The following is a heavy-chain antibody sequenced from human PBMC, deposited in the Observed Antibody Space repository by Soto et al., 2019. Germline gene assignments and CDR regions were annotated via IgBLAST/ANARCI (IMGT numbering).Heavy chain of an antibody. D-gene: IGHD3-3*01. CDR1: GYTFDDYY. CDR3: ARGLTYYDFWSGPRGMDV. CDR2: VNPNSGST. Sequence: ASVKVSCKASGYTFDDYYIHWVRQAPGQGLEWMGWVNPNSGSTNYAQKFQGRVTMTRDTSIGTAYMEVSRLRSDDTAVYYCARGLTYYDFWSGPRGMDVWGQGTTVTVSS. J-gene: IGHJ6*02. V-gene: IGHV1-2*02.